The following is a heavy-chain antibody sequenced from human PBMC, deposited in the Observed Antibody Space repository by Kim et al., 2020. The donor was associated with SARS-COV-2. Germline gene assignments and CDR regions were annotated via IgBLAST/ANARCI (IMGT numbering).Heavy chain of an antibody. J-gene: IGHJ6*02. CDR2: IYSGGST. Sequence: GGSLRLSCAASGFTVSSNYMSWVRQAPGKGLEWGSVIYSGGSTFYADSVKGRFTISRHNSKKTLYLQMNSLRAEDTAVYYCARDAASYGMDVWGQGTTVTVSS. V-gene: IGHV3-53*04. CDR1: GFTVSSNY. CDR3: ARDAASYGMDV.